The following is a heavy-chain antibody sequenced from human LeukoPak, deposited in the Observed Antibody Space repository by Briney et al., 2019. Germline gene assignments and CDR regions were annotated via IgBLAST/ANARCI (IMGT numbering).Heavy chain of an antibody. Sequence: SETLSLTCTVSGGSISSYYWSWIRQPAGKGLEWIGRIYTSGSTNYNPSLKSRVTMSVDTSKNQFSLKLSSVTAADTAVYYCARDDFTPLWFGDRKYGHAFDIWGQGTMVTVSS. V-gene: IGHV4-4*07. CDR2: IYTSGST. D-gene: IGHD3-10*01. J-gene: IGHJ3*02. CDR3: ARDDFTPLWFGDRKYGHAFDI. CDR1: GGSISSYY.